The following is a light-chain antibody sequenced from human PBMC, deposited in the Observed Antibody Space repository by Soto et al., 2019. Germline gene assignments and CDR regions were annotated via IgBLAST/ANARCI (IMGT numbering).Light chain of an antibody. CDR1: QSVSSY. CDR2: DAS. J-gene: IGKJ5*01. CDR3: QQRSNWLST. V-gene: IGKV3-11*01. Sequence: EIVLTQSPATLSLSPGERATLSCRASQSVSSYLAWYQQKPGQAPRLLIYDASNRATGIPARFSGSGSVTDFTLTISSLEPEDFEVYYCQQRSNWLSTFGQGTRLEIK.